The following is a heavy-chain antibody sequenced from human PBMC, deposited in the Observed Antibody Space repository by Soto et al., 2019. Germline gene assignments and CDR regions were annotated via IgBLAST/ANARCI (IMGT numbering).Heavy chain of an antibody. CDR2: ISGSSTST. CDR3: AKGLLGGYSYGPCISFDY. Sequence: PGGSLRLACAASGITFGSYALSWVRQAPGKWLEWVSGISGSSTSTYYADSVKGRFTMSRATSNNTLYLQMNRLRGEDPAVYYCAKGLLGGYSYGPCISFDYWGQGTLVTVSS. D-gene: IGHD5-18*01. J-gene: IGHJ4*02. CDR1: GITFGSYA. V-gene: IGHV3-23*01.